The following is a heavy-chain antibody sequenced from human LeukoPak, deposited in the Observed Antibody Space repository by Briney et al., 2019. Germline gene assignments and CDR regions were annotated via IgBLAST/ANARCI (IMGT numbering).Heavy chain of an antibody. V-gene: IGHV3-21*06. CDR1: GFTFRSST. D-gene: IGHD3-10*01. J-gene: IGHJ4*02. CDR3: ARDDGYYGSGSYYAIDY. CDR2: ISSSSSYI. Sequence: GGSLRLSCAASGFTFRSSTMNWVRQAPGEGLEWVSSISSSSSYIYYADSMKGRFTISRDNAKNSLYLQMNSLRVEDTAVYYCARDDGYYGSGSYYAIDYWGQGTLVTVSS.